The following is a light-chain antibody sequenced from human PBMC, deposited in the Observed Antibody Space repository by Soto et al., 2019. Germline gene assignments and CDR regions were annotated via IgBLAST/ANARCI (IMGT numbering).Light chain of an antibody. CDR1: QTINSW. CDR3: QQYNAYPWT. J-gene: IGKJ1*01. CDR2: DAS. V-gene: IGKV1-5*01. Sequence: DIQMTQSPSTLSASVGDRVTITCRASQTINSWLAWYQQKPGKAPKVLIFDASSLKTGVPSRFSGSGSGTEFTLTISSLQPEDFATYYCQQYNAYPWTFGQGTKVDIK.